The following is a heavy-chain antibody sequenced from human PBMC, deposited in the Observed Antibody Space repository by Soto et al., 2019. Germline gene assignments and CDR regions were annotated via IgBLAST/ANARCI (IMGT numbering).Heavy chain of an antibody. CDR3: ARSDCSSTSCYEGVYYYYYGMDV. D-gene: IGHD2-2*01. CDR2: IYPGDSDT. J-gene: IGHJ6*02. Sequence: GESLKISCNGSGYSFTSYWIGWVRQMPGKGLEWMGIIYPGDSDTRYSPSFQGQVTISADKSISTAYLQWSSLKASDTAMYYCARSDCSSTSCYEGVYYYYYGMDVWGQGTTVTVSS. CDR1: GYSFTSYW. V-gene: IGHV5-51*01.